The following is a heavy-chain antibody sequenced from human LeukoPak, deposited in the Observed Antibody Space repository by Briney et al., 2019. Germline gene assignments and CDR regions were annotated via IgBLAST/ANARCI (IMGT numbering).Heavy chain of an antibody. CDR3: ARHGIAVAGTSHGGLVAWFDP. J-gene: IGHJ5*02. CDR1: GGSFSGYY. D-gene: IGHD6-19*01. Sequence: SETLSLTCAVYGGSFSGYYWSWIRQPPGKGLEWIGEINHSGSTNYNPSLKSRVTISVDTSKNQFSLKLSSVTAADTAVYYCARHGIAVAGTSHGGLVAWFDPWGQGTLVTVSS. CDR2: INHSGST. V-gene: IGHV4-34*01.